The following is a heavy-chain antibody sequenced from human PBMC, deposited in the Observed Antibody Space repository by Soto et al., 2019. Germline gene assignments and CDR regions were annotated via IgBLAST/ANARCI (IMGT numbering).Heavy chain of an antibody. CDR2: INPSGTAT. V-gene: IGHV3-23*01. CDR3: VKALQKSGYDS. CDR1: GFIFSTYT. Sequence: GGSLRLACAASGFIFSTYTMGWGRQAPGKGLEWVSDINPSGTATYYADSVKGRFTIARDNSESTLVLQMKSLRAEDTAVYHCVKALQKSGYDSWGQGTLVTVSS. D-gene: IGHD6-25*01. J-gene: IGHJ4*02.